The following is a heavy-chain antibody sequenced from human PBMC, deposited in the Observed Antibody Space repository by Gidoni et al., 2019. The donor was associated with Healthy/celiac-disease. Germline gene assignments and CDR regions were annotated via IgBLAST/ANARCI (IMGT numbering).Heavy chain of an antibody. V-gene: IGHV3-74*01. CDR3: ARADSYYGSGSYYNRYYYYGMDV. J-gene: IGHJ6*02. CDR2: INSDGTST. Sequence: EVQLVDSGGGLVQTGGSLRLSCAASGFTFSSYWMHWVRQAPGKGLVGVSRINSDGTSTSYADSVKGRFTISRDNAKNTLYLQMNSLRAEDTAVYYCARADSYYGSGSYYNRYYYYGMDVWGQGTTVTVSS. D-gene: IGHD3-10*01. CDR1: GFTFSSYW.